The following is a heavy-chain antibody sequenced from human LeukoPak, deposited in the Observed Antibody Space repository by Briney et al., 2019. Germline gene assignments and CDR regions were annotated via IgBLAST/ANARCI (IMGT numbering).Heavy chain of an antibody. V-gene: IGHV4-59*01. Sequence: PSETLSLTCTVSGGSISSYYWSWIRQPPGKGLEWIGYIYYSGSTNYNPSLKSRVTISVDTSKNQFSLKLSSVTAADTAVYYCARTFYGSFTGVYFDYWGQGTLVTVSS. CDR3: ARTFYGSFTGVYFDY. CDR2: IYYSGST. CDR1: GGSISSYY. D-gene: IGHD3-10*01. J-gene: IGHJ4*02.